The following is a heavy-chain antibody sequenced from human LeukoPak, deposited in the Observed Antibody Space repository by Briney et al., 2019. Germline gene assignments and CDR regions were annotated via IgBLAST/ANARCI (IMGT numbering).Heavy chain of an antibody. CDR3: ASLYYGSGSYGYFDH. D-gene: IGHD3-10*01. CDR1: GFTFSDYY. V-gene: IGHV3-11*06. J-gene: IGHJ4*02. Sequence: GGSLRLSCAASGFTFSDYYMSWIRQAPGKGLEWVSYISSSSSYTNYADSVKGRFTISRDNAKNSLYLQMNSLRAEDTAVYYCASLYYGSGSYGYFDHWGQGTLVTVSS. CDR2: ISSSSSYT.